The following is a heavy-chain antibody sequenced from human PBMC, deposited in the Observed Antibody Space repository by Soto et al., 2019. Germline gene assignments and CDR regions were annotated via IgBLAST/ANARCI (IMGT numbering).Heavy chain of an antibody. CDR3: ARDAPYHDSSSWFGGMDV. CDR2: INPSGGST. CDR1: GYTFTSYY. Sequence: GASVKVSCKASGYTFTSYYMRWVRQAPGQGLEWMGIINPSGGSTSYAQKFQGRVTMTRDTSTSTVYMELSSLRSEDTAVYYCARDAPYHDSSSWFGGMDVWGQGTTVTVSS. V-gene: IGHV1-46*01. D-gene: IGHD6-13*01. J-gene: IGHJ6*02.